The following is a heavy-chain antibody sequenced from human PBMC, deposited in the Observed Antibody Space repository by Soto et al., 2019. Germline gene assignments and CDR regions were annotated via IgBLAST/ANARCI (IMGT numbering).Heavy chain of an antibody. V-gene: IGHV3-23*01. J-gene: IGHJ5*02. Sequence: EVQLLESGVGLVQPGGSLRLSCAASGFTFRSYAMSWVRQAPGKGLEWVSGISNRGGRTYHADAVKGRFTISRDNSKNTLYLQMNSLRAEDTAVYYCARDRTIFGVVRGWFDPWGQGTLVTVSS. CDR2: ISNRGGRT. CDR3: ARDRTIFGVVRGWFDP. D-gene: IGHD3-3*01. CDR1: GFTFRSYA.